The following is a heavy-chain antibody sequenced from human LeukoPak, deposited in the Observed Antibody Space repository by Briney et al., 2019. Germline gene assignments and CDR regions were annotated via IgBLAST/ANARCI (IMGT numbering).Heavy chain of an antibody. CDR1: GYTFTSYD. J-gene: IGHJ4*02. CDR3: ARDRLTSAIDYYDSSGYYNGLSLDY. V-gene: IGHV1-8*01. CDR2: MNPNSGNT. D-gene: IGHD3-22*01. Sequence: ASVKVSCKASGYTFTSYDINWVRQATGQGLEWMGWMNPNSGNTGYAQKFQGRVTITADESTSTAYMELSSLRSEDTAVYYCARDRLTSAIDYYDSSGYYNGLSLDYWGQGTLVTVSS.